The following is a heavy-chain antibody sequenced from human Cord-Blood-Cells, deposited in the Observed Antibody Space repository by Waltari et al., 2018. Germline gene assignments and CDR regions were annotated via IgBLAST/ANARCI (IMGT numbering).Heavy chain of an antibody. CDR1: GGSISSSSYY. Sequence: QLQLQESGPGLVKPSETLSLTCTVSGGSISSSSYYWGWIRQPPGKGLEWIGSIYYSGSTNYNPSLKGGVTISVDTSKNQFSLKLSSVTAADTAVYYCARHPRAGSSLYWYFDLWGRGTLVTVSS. J-gene: IGHJ2*01. D-gene: IGHD3-10*01. CDR2: IYYSGST. V-gene: IGHV4-39*01. CDR3: ARHPRAGSSLYWYFDL.